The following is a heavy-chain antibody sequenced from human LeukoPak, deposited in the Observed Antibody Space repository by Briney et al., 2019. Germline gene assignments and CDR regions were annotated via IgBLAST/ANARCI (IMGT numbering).Heavy chain of an antibody. D-gene: IGHD6-13*01. Sequence: PSVTLSLTCTVSGGSISSSSYYWGWIRQPPGKGLEWIGRIYTSGSTNYNPSLKSRVTISVDTSKNQFSLKLSSVTAADTAVYYCARGIAAAGMVFDYWGQGTLVTVSS. CDR2: IYTSGST. CDR1: GGSISSSSYY. CDR3: ARGIAAAGMVFDY. V-gene: IGHV4-39*07. J-gene: IGHJ4*02.